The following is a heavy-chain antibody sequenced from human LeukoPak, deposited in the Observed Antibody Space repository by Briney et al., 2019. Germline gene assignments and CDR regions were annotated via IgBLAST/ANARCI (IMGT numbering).Heavy chain of an antibody. CDR1: AGTFSSYT. D-gene: IGHD6-19*01. CDR3: ARASLAVPDY. V-gene: IGHV1-69*02. CDR2: IIPILGIA. Sequence: AASVTVACKAAAGTFSSYTISWVRQADGQGLEWMGRIIPILGIANYAQKFQGRVTITADKSTSTAYMELSSLRSEDTAVYYCARASLAVPDYWGQGTLVPVSS. J-gene: IGHJ4*02.